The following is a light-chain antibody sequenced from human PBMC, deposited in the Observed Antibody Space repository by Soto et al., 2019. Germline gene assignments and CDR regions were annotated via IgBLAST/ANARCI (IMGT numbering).Light chain of an antibody. Sequence: DIQMTQSPSSVSASVGDRVTITCRASQDIGSWLAWYQKKPGKAPNLLIYGASSLQSGVPSRFSGSRSGTDFTLTISSVQPADLATYYCQQANSFPITFGQGTRLEIK. CDR1: QDIGSW. CDR2: GAS. CDR3: QQANSFPIT. J-gene: IGKJ5*01. V-gene: IGKV1D-12*01.